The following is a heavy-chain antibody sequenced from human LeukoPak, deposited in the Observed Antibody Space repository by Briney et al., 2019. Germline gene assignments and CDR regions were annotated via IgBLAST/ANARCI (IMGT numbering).Heavy chain of an antibody. Sequence: SETLSLTCTVSGGSISSYYWSWIRQPPGKGLEWIGYIYYSGSTNYNPSLKNRVTISVDTSKNQFSLKLSSVTAAETAVYYCARGGSIAGATTFDYWGQGTLVTVSS. J-gene: IGHJ4*02. D-gene: IGHD1-26*01. CDR1: GGSISSYY. V-gene: IGHV4-59*01. CDR2: IYYSGST. CDR3: ARGGSIAGATTFDY.